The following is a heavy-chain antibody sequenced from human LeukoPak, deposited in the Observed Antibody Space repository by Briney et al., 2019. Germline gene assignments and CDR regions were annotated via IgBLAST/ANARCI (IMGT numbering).Heavy chain of an antibody. J-gene: IGHJ4*02. D-gene: IGHD3-3*01. CDR1: GFTFSSYA. V-gene: IGHV3-30*04. CDR3: ASEIIFGCFDY. Sequence: GGSLRLSCAASGFTFSSYAMHWVRQAPGKGLEWVAVISYDGSNKYYADSVRGRFTISRDNSKNTLYLQMNSLRAEDTAVYYCASEIIFGCFDYWGQGTLVTVSS. CDR2: ISYDGSNK.